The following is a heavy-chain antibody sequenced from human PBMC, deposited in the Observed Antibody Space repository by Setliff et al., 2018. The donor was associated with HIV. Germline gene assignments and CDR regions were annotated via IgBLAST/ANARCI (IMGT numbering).Heavy chain of an antibody. CDR2: MKGDGTET. V-gene: IGHV3-7*03. J-gene: IGHJ3*01. CDR3: ARDQRPFGFNF. CDR1: GYSFSTYW. Sequence: GESLKISCIVSGYSFSTYWISWVRQAPGMGPEWVANMKGDGTETSYADSVRGRFTISRDNAKNPAYLQMSSLRAEDTAVYYCARDQRPFGFNFWGQGTMVTVSS. D-gene: IGHD3-10*01.